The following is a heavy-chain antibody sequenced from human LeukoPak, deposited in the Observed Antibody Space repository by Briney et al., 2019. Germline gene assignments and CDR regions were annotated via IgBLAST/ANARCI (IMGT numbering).Heavy chain of an antibody. Sequence: PSETLSLTCTVSGGSISSYYWSWIRQPPGKGLEWIGYIHYSGGITYYNPSLKSRVTISVDTSKNQFSLKLSSVTAADTAVYYCARHRGSYIEWGQGTLVTVSS. V-gene: IGHV4-59*08. CDR1: GGSISSYY. D-gene: IGHD1-26*01. CDR3: ARHRGSYIE. CDR2: IHYSGGIT. J-gene: IGHJ4*02.